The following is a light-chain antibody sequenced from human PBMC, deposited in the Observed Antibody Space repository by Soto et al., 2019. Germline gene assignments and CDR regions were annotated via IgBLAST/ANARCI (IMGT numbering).Light chain of an antibody. Sequence: QSVLTQPVSVSGSPGQSITISCTGTSSDVGGYNYVSWYQQHPGKAPKLMIYDVSNRPSGISNRFSGSKSGNTASLTISGLQAEDEADYYCSSSTSSSTPFYVFGTGTKVTVL. CDR1: SSDVGGYNY. CDR3: SSSTSSSTPFYV. J-gene: IGLJ1*01. V-gene: IGLV2-14*01. CDR2: DVS.